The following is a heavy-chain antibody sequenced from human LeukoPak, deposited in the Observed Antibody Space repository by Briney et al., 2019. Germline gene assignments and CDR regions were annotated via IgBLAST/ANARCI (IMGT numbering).Heavy chain of an antibody. CDR1: GGTFSSYA. CDR3: ARDLSTNTPMPANF. J-gene: IGHJ4*02. CDR2: IIPIFGTA. Sequence: SVKVSCTASGGTFSSYAITWVRQAPGQGLEWMGGIIPIFGTANYAQKFQGRVTITADESTSTAYMELSSLTSEDTAVYYCARDLSTNTPMPANFWGQGTLVTVSS. D-gene: IGHD5-18*01. V-gene: IGHV1-69*13.